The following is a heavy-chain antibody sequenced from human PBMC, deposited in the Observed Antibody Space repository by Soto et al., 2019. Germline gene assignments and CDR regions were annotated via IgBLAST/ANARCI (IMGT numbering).Heavy chain of an antibody. CDR1: GGSFSGYY. CDR3: ARGRLGCSSTSCLYWYYGMYV. D-gene: IGHD2-2*01. V-gene: IGHV4-34*01. CDR2: INHSGST. J-gene: IGHJ6*02. Sequence: KTSETLSLTCAVYGGSFSGYYWSWIRQPPGKGLEWIGEINHSGSTNYNPSLKSRVTISVDTCKNQFSLKLSSVTAADTAVYYCARGRLGCSSTSCLYWYYGMYVWGQGTTFTVSS.